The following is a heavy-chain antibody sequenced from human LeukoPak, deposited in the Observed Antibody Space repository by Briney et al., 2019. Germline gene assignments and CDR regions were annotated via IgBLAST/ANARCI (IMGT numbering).Heavy chain of an antibody. V-gene: IGHV3-15*01. J-gene: IGHJ6*03. Sequence: KAGGSLRLSCAASGFTFSNAWMSWVRQAPGKGLEWVGRIKSKTDGGTTDYAAPVKGRFTISRDDSKNTLYLQMNSLKTEDTAVYYCTTPELWFGEYYYMDVWGKGTTVTVSS. CDR3: TTPELWFGEYYYMDV. CDR1: GFTFSNAW. CDR2: IKSKTDGGTT. D-gene: IGHD3-10*01.